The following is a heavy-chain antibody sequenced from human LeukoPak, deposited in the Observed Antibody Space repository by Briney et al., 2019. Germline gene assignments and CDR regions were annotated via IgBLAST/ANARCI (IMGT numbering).Heavy chain of an antibody. D-gene: IGHD2-21*02. J-gene: IGHJ4*02. V-gene: IGHV3-21*03. CDR3: ARGEGGGDPYY. CDR1: GFTFSSYS. Sequence: GGSLRLSCAASGFTFSSYSMNWVRQAPGKGLEWVSYISSSSAYIYYADSVKGRFTISRDNAKNSLYLQMNSLSAEDTAVYYCARGEGGGDPYYWGQGSLVTVSS. CDR2: ISSSSAYI.